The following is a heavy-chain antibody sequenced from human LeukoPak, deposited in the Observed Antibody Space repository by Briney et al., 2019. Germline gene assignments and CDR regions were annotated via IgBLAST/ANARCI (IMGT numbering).Heavy chain of an antibody. Sequence: SETLSLTCTVSGGSISSYYWSWIRQPPGKGLEWIGYIYYSGITNYNPSLKSRVTISVDTSKNQFSLKLSSMTAADTAVYYCARERQRYYDSSGYQNWFDPWGQGTLVTASS. CDR2: IYYSGIT. V-gene: IGHV4-59*01. D-gene: IGHD3-22*01. CDR3: ARERQRYYDSSGYQNWFDP. CDR1: GGSISSYY. J-gene: IGHJ5*02.